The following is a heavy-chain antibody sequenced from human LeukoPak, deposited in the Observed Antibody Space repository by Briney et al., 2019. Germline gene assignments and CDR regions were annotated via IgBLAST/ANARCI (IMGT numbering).Heavy chain of an antibody. CDR1: GGSISSSNYY. Sequence: PSETLSLTCTVSGGSISSSNYYWGWIRQPPGKGLEWIGTIHYSGTTYYKPSLSSRVTIHVDTSKNQFSLKLSSMTAADTAVYYCARIYAPQYMDVWGKGTTVTVSS. CDR3: ARIYAPQYMDV. CDR2: IHYSGTT. D-gene: IGHD3-16*01. J-gene: IGHJ6*03. V-gene: IGHV4-39*01.